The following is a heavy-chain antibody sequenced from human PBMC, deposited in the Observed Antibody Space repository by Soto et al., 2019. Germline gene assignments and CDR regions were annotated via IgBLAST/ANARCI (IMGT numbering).Heavy chain of an antibody. CDR1: GYSFSDYD. Sequence: ASVKVSCKASGYSFSDYDINWVRQATGQGPEWMGWMNPNSGNTGYAQKFQGSVTMTRNTSINTAYMELSSLGSEDTAVYYCARDNRYNWNDEGWFDPWGQGTLVTVSS. D-gene: IGHD1-20*01. CDR2: MNPNSGNT. J-gene: IGHJ5*02. V-gene: IGHV1-8*01. CDR3: ARDNRYNWNDEGWFDP.